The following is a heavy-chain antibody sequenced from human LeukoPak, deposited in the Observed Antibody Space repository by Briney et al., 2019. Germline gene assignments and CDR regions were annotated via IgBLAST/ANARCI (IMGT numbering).Heavy chain of an antibody. CDR3: AKALTRWAFDT. CDR1: GFSFSDYD. Sequence: PLGSLRLSCAASGFSFSDYDMSWVRQAPGKGLEWVSSMSLSTSGKTYADSVKGRFTVSTDKAKNTLYLQMDSLRAEDTAMYYCAKALTRWAFDTWGQGTMVTVSS. CDR2: MSLSTSGK. D-gene: IGHD3-16*01. J-gene: IGHJ3*02. V-gene: IGHV3-23*01.